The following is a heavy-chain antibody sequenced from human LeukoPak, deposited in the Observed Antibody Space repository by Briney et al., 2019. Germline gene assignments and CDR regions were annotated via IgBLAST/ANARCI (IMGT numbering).Heavy chain of an antibody. V-gene: IGHV3-48*03. CDR2: ISSSGSTI. CDR1: GFTFSSYE. J-gene: IGHJ3*02. CDR3: ARDGRGVDHAFDI. D-gene: IGHD3-10*01. Sequence: PGGSLRLSCAASGFTFSSYEMNWVRQAPGKGLEWVSYISSSGSTIYYADSVKGRFTISRDNAKNSLYLQVNSLRAEDTAVYYCARDGRGVDHAFDIWGQGTMVTVSS.